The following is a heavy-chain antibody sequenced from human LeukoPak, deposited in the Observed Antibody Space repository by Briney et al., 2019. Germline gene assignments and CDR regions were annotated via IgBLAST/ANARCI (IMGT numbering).Heavy chain of an antibody. CDR3: ARESGGGGGWYPYYFDY. V-gene: IGHV4-34*01. D-gene: IGHD6-19*01. CDR2: INHSGST. CDR1: GGSFSGYY. Sequence: SETLSLTCAVYGGSFSGYYWSWIRQPPGKGLEWIGEINHSGSTNYNPSLKSRVTISVDTSKNQFSLKLSSVTAADTAVYYCARESGGGGGWYPYYFDYWGQGTLVTVSS. J-gene: IGHJ4*02.